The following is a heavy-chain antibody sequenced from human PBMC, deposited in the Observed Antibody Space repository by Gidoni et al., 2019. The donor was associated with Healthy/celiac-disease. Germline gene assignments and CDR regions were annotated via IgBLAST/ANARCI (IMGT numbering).Heavy chain of an antibody. CDR3: ARDPFYSSGWSIGVTPHPAYYYGMDV. CDR2: IYYSGST. CDR1: GGSISSGGYY. V-gene: IGHV4-31*03. Sequence: QVQLQESGPGLVKPSQTLSLTCTVSGGSISSGGYYWSWIRQHPGKGLEWIGYIYYSGSTYYNPSLKSRVTISVDTSKNQFSLKLSSVTAADTAVYYCARDPFYSSGWSIGVTPHPAYYYGMDVWGQGTTVTVSS. D-gene: IGHD6-19*01. J-gene: IGHJ6*02.